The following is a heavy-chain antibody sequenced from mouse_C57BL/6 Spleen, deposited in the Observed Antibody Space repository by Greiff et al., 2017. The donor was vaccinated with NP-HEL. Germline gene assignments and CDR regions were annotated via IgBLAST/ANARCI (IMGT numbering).Heavy chain of an antibody. CDR1: GYTFTSYW. CDR2: IDPSDSDT. V-gene: IGHV1-52*01. D-gene: IGHD4-1*01. CDR3: ARKTGYNYYAMDY. Sequence: QVQLQQPGAELVRPGSSVKLSCKASGYTFTSYWMHWVKQRPIQGLEWIGNIDPSDSDTHYNQKFKDKATLTVDKSSSTAYMQLSSLTSEDSAVYYCARKTGYNYYAMDYWGQGTSVTVSS. J-gene: IGHJ4*01.